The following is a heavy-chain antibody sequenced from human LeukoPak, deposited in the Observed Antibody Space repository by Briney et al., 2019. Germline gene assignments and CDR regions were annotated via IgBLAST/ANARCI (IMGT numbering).Heavy chain of an antibody. Sequence: GGSLRLSCAASGFTFSSYAMSWVRQAPGKGLEWVSAISGSGGSTYYADSVKGRFTISRDNSKNTLYLQMNSLRAEDTAVYYCARDLTMITFGGVIVLDYWGQGTLVTVSS. V-gene: IGHV3-23*01. J-gene: IGHJ4*02. CDR2: ISGSGGST. CDR1: GFTFSSYA. CDR3: ARDLTMITFGGVIVLDY. D-gene: IGHD3-16*02.